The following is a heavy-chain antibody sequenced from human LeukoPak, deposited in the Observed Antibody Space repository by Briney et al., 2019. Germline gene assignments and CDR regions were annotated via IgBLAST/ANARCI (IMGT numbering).Heavy chain of an antibody. Sequence: GGSLRLSCAASGFTFSDYYMSWICQAPGKGLEWVSYISSSGSTIYYADSVKGRFTISRDNAKNSLYLQMNSLRAEDTAVYYCARSSSGSYDWFDPWGQGTLVTVSS. D-gene: IGHD3-10*01. CDR1: GFTFSDYY. V-gene: IGHV3-11*01. CDR2: ISSSGSTI. J-gene: IGHJ5*02. CDR3: ARSSSGSYDWFDP.